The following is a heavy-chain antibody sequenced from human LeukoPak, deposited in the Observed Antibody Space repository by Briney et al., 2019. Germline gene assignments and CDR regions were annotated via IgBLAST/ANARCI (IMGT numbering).Heavy chain of an antibody. Sequence: ASVKVSCKALGYTFTSNYVLWVRLAPGQGLEWVGWIDPNNGATYYAQQFQGRVTMTRDTSITTAYMELDSLTSDDTAVYYCARDLKDDGFGAEGSLDFWGQGTLVTVSS. J-gene: IGHJ4*02. CDR3: ARDLKDDGFGAEGSLDF. CDR2: IDPNNGAT. V-gene: IGHV1-2*02. D-gene: IGHD3-10*01. CDR1: GYTFTSNY.